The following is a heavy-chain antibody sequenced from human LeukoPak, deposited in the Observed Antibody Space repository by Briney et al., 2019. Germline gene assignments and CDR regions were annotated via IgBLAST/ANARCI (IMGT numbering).Heavy chain of an antibody. CDR3: AREGTTVLDFDY. V-gene: IGHV1-46*01. Sequence: ASAKVSFKASGYNFTSYYMHWVRQDLGQGLDWMGIINPSGGSTSYAQKFQGRVTMTRDTSTSTVYMELSSLRSEDTAVYYCAREGTTVLDFDYWGRGTLVTVSS. CDR2: INPSGGST. D-gene: IGHD4-17*01. J-gene: IGHJ4*02. CDR1: GYNFTSYY.